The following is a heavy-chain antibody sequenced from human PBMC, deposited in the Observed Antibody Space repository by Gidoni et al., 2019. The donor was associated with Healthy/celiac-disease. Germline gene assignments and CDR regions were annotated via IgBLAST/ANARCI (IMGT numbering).Heavy chain of an antibody. D-gene: IGHD3-10*01. CDR2: ISSSSSYI. V-gene: IGHV3-21*01. CDR1: GFTFSSYS. Sequence: EVQLVESGGGLVKPGGSLRLSCAASGFTFSSYSMNWVRQAPGKGLEWVSSISSSSSYIYYADSVKGRFTISRDNAKNSLYLQMNSLRAEDTAVYYCARDRGWLGYYYYMDVWGKGTTVTVSS. CDR3: ARDRGWLGYYYYMDV. J-gene: IGHJ6*03.